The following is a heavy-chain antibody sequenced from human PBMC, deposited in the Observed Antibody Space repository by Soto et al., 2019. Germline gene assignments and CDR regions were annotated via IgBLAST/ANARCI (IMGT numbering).Heavy chain of an antibody. CDR2: ISYDGSNK. CDR1: GFTLSSYG. V-gene: IGHV3-30*18. D-gene: IGHD6-19*01. Sequence: GGSLRLSCAASGFTLSSYGMHWVRQAPGKGLEWVAVISYDGSNKYYADSVKGRFTISRDTSKNTLYLQMNSLRGEDTAVYYCAKDRRTAVTEPFDFWGQGT. J-gene: IGHJ4*02. CDR3: AKDRRTAVTEPFDF.